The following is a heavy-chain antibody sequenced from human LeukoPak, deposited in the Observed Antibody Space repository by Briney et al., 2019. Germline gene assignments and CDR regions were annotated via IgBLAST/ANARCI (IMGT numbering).Heavy chain of an antibody. CDR2: IYYSGST. J-gene: IGHJ6*03. CDR1: GGSISSSSYY. V-gene: IGHV4-39*01. D-gene: IGHD6-19*01. CDR3: ASIQWLADYYYYYMDV. Sequence: SETLYLTCTVSGGSISSSSYYWGWIRQPPGKGLEWIGSIYYSGSTYYNPSLKSRVTISVDTSKNQFSLKLSSVTAADTAVYYCASIQWLADYYYYYMDVWGKGTTVTVSS.